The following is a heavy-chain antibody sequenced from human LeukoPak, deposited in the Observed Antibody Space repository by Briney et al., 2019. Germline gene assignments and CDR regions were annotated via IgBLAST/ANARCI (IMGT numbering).Heavy chain of an antibody. D-gene: IGHD3-22*01. CDR2: IYYSGST. CDR3: ARLRFDSGGEAYYFDY. J-gene: IGHJ4*02. Sequence: SETLSLTCTVSGGSISSSSYYWGWIRQPPGKGLEWIGSIYYSGSTYYNPSLKSRVTISVDTSKNQFSLKLSSVTAADTAVYYCARLRFDSGGEAYYFDYWGQGTLVTVSS. V-gene: IGHV4-39*01. CDR1: GGSISSSSYY.